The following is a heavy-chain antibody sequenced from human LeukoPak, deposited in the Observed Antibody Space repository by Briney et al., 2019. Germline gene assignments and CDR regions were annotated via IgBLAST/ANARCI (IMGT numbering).Heavy chain of an antibody. CDR3: ARDSSSSSSYYYFYGMDV. Sequence: GGSLRLSCAASGFTFSDYYMSWIRQAPGKGLEWVSYISSSGSTIYYADSVKGRFTISRDNAKNSLYLQMNSLRAEDTAVYYCARDSSSSSSYYYFYGMDVWGQGTTVTVSS. J-gene: IGHJ6*02. CDR2: ISSSGSTI. V-gene: IGHV3-11*01. CDR1: GFTFSDYY. D-gene: IGHD6-6*01.